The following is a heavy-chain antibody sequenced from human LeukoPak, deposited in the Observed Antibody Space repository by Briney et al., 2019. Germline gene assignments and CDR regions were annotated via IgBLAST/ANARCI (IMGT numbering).Heavy chain of an antibody. Sequence: GESLKISCKASSYNFANYWIGWVRQMPGKGLEWMGLIYPGGSQTIYSPSFQGQVTISDDWSTSTVYLQWNTLKASDTAMYYCARRDYTSVWFDPWGQGTLVTVSS. CDR1: SYNFANYW. CDR2: IYPGGSQT. J-gene: IGHJ5*02. V-gene: IGHV5-51*01. CDR3: ARRDYTSVWFDP. D-gene: IGHD4-11*01.